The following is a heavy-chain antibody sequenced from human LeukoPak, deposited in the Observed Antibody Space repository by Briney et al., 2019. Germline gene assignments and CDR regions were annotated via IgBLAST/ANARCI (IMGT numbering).Heavy chain of an antibody. J-gene: IGHJ5*02. CDR2: ISGSGGST. CDR1: GFTFSSYA. D-gene: IGHD3-22*01. CDR3: ARDNNYYYDSSGYLTT. V-gene: IGHV3-23*01. Sequence: GGSLRLSCEASGFTFSSYAMSWVRQAPGKGLKWVSAISGSGGSTYYADSVKGRFTISRDNSKNTLYLQMNSLRAEDTAVYYCARDNNYYYDSSGYLTTWGQGTLVTVSS.